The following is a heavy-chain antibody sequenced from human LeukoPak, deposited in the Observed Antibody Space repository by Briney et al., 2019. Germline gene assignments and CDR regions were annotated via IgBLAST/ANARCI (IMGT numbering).Heavy chain of an antibody. CDR3: ARGDGYNSGGYFDY. Sequence: PGGSLRLSCAASGFTFSSYSMNWVRQAPGKGLEWVSSISSSSSYIYYADSVKGRFTISRDNAKNSLYLQMNSLRAEDAAVYYCARGDGYNSGGYFDYWGQGTLVTVSS. CDR1: GFTFSSYS. V-gene: IGHV3-21*01. D-gene: IGHD5-24*01. CDR2: ISSSSSYI. J-gene: IGHJ4*02.